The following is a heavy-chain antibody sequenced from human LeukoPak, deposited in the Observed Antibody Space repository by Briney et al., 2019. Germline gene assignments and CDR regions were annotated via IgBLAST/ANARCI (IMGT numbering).Heavy chain of an antibody. V-gene: IGHV1-46*01. CDR2: INPSAGST. CDR1: GYTFTGYY. CDR3: ARGHGSGSTNWFDP. J-gene: IGHJ5*02. D-gene: IGHD3-10*01. Sequence: AASVKVSCKASGYTFTGYYMHWVRQAPGQGLEWMGIINPSAGSTSYARKFQGRVSMTRDMSTSTFYMELISLRSEDTAVYYCARGHGSGSTNWFDPWGQGTLVTVSS.